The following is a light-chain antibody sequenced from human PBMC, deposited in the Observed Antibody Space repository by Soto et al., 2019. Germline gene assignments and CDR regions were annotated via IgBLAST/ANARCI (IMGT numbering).Light chain of an antibody. CDR3: QQYNNWPKM. CDR2: RAS. V-gene: IGKV3-15*01. Sequence: EIVMTQSPATLSVSPGERATLSCRASQSVSGNLAWYQQKPGQAPRLLIYRASTRATGIPARFSGSGSGAEFTLTISSLQSEDFAVYYCQQYNNWPKMFGQGTKVDIK. J-gene: IGKJ1*01. CDR1: QSVSGN.